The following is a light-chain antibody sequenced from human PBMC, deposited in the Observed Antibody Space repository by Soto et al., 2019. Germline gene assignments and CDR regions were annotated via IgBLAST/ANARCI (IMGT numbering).Light chain of an antibody. CDR2: DVG. CDR1: SSDIGGYNF. Sequence: QSVLTQPASVSGSPGQSITIACTGTSSDIGGYNFVSWYQQHPGKAPKLLIYDVGNRPSGVSNRFSSSKSGNTASLTISGLQAEDEAHYYCNSYRTVSTYVFGTGTKLTVL. V-gene: IGLV2-14*01. CDR3: NSYRTVSTYV. J-gene: IGLJ1*01.